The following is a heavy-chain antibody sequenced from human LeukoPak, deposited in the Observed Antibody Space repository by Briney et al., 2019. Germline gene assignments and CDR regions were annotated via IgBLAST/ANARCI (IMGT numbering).Heavy chain of an antibody. CDR1: GFTVSSNY. CDR3: TTDPEYSSSWYYFDY. Sequence: PGGSLRLSCAASGFTVSSNYMSWVRQAPGKGLEWVGRIKSKTDGGTTDYAAPVKGRFTISRDDSKNTLYLQMNSLKTEDTAVYYCTTDPEYSSSWYYFDYWGQGTLVTVSS. V-gene: IGHV3-15*01. CDR2: IKSKTDGGTT. D-gene: IGHD6-13*01. J-gene: IGHJ4*02.